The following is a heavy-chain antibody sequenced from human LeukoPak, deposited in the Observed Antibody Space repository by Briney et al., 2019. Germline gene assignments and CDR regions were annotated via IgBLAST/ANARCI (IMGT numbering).Heavy chain of an antibody. J-gene: IGHJ5*02. Sequence: ASVKVSCKASGYTFTGYYMHWVRQAPGQGLEWMGVTNPNSGGTNYAQKFQGWVTMTRDTSISTAYMELSRLRSDDTAVYYCARGTEELLWFGELSVGDWFDPWGQGTLVTVSS. CDR1: GYTFTGYY. V-gene: IGHV1-2*04. CDR2: TNPNSGGT. D-gene: IGHD3-10*01. CDR3: ARGTEELLWFGELSVGDWFDP.